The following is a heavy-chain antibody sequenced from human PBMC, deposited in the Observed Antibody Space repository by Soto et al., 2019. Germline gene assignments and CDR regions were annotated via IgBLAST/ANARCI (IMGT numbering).Heavy chain of an antibody. D-gene: IGHD6-13*01. CDR2: IYYSGST. J-gene: IGHJ5*02. CDR3: ARQEERSSSCFDP. V-gene: IGHV4-39*01. CDR1: GGSISSSSYY. Sequence: SETLSLTCTVSGGSISSSSYYWGWIRQPPGKGLEWIGSIYYSGSTYYNPSLKSRVTISVDTSKNQFSLKLSSVTAADTAVYYCARQEERSSSCFDPWGQGTLVT.